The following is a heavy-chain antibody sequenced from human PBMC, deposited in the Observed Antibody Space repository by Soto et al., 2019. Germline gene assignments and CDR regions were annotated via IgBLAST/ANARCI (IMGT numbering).Heavy chain of an antibody. CDR3: ASVPN. CDR1: GGSFSGQA. Sequence: QVQLVQSGAEVKKPGSSVKVSCQASGGSFSGQAVSWVRQDPGQGLEWLGGIIPIFRTTNYARKFQGRLTITADESTVTASVEVTSRRSEDTSIEYWASVPNWVQGTRVIVS. CDR2: IIPIFRTT. V-gene: IGHV1-69*01. J-gene: IGHJ4*02.